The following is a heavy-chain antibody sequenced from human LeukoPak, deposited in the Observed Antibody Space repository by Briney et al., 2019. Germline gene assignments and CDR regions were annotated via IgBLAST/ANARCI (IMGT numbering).Heavy chain of an antibody. CDR3: ARGGNSSSWFFTSPLDNWFDP. CDR1: GGSISSYY. V-gene: IGHV4-59*01. CDR2: IYYSGST. J-gene: IGHJ5*02. D-gene: IGHD6-13*01. Sequence: KTSETLSLTCTVSGGSISSYYWSWIRQPPGKGLEWIGYIYYSGSTNYNPSLKSRVTISVDTSKNQFSLKLSSVTAADTAVYYCARGGNSSSWFFTSPLDNWFDPWGQGTLVTVSS.